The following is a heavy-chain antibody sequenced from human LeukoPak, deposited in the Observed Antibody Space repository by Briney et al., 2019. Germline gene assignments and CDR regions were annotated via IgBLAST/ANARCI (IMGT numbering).Heavy chain of an antibody. CDR2: IYYSGST. CDR1: GGSISSSSYY. Sequence: KPSETLSLTCTVSGGSISSSSYYWGWIRQPPGKGLEWIGSIYYSGSTTYSPSLKSRVTISVDKSKNQFSLRLTSVTAADTAVCYCARSPTKRVPEDYWGQGTLVTVSS. J-gene: IGHJ4*02. V-gene: IGHV4-39*07. CDR3: ARSPTKRVPEDY. D-gene: IGHD2-2*01.